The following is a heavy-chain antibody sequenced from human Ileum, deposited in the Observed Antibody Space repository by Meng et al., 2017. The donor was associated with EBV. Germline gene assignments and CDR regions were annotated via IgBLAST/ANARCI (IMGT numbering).Heavy chain of an antibody. Sequence: VQRTWSGPGLCKPSGTLSLTCAFSGGSMSSTKWWSWVRQPPGKGLEWIGEIYHSGSTNYNPSLKSRVSISVDKSKTQFSLKLSSVTAADTAVYYCARADKVRFDYWGQGTLVTVSS. CDR2: IYHSGST. CDR3: ARADKVRFDY. J-gene: IGHJ4*02. CDR1: GGSMSSTKW. V-gene: IGHV4-4*02.